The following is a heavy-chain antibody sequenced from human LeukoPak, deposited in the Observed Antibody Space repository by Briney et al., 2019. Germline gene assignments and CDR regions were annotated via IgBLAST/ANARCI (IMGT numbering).Heavy chain of an antibody. V-gene: IGHV4-34*01. J-gene: IGHJ5*02. CDR3: ARDVSSTSPASGWFDP. CDR1: GGSFSGYY. Sequence: PSETLSLTCAVYGGSFSGYYWSWIRQPPGKGLEWIGEINHSGSTNYNPSLKSRVTISVDTSKNQSSLKLSSVTAADTAVYYCARDVSSTSPASGWFDPWGQGTLVTVSS. CDR2: INHSGST. D-gene: IGHD2-2*01.